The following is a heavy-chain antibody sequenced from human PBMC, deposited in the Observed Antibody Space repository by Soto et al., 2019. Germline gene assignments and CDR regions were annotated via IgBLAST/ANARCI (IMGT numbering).Heavy chain of an antibody. J-gene: IGHJ5*02. CDR3: ARDLTISSTDGPLDP. CDR1: GGSMSRYY. CDR2: IHYTGST. Sequence: SETLSLTCTVSGGSMSRYYWTWVRQPPGKGLEWIGNIHYTGSTNYNPSLKSRVTILLGTSTSQFSLKVSSVTAADTAVYYCARDLTISSTDGPLDPWGHGTLVTVSS. V-gene: IGHV4-59*01. D-gene: IGHD1-1*01.